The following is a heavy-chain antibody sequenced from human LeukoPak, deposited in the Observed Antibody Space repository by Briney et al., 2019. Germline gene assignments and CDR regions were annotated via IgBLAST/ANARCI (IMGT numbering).Heavy chain of an antibody. V-gene: IGHV5-51*01. D-gene: IGHD3-22*01. J-gene: IGHJ4*02. CDR1: GYSFINYW. CDR3: ARPSGYSRTFDY. CDR2: IYPDDSDT. Sequence: GESLKISCQGSGYSFINYWIGWVRQMPGTGLEWMGIIYPDDSDTTYRPSFQGQVTISADKSISTAYLQWSRLKASDTAMYYCARPSGYSRTFDYWGQGTLVTVSS.